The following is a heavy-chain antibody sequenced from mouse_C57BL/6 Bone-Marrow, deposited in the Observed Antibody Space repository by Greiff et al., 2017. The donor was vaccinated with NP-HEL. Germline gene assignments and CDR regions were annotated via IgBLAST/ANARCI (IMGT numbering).Heavy chain of an antibody. J-gene: IGHJ3*01. CDR1: GFSFNTYA. Sequence: EVKVVESGGGLVQPKGSLKLSCAASGFSFNTYAMNWVRQAPGKGLEWVARIRSKSNNYATYYADSVKDRFTISRDDSESMLYLQMNNLKTEDTAMYYCVRHPSAYYDYAWFAYWGQGTLVTVSA. CDR2: IRSKSNNYAT. V-gene: IGHV10-1*01. CDR3: VRHPSAYYDYAWFAY. D-gene: IGHD2-4*01.